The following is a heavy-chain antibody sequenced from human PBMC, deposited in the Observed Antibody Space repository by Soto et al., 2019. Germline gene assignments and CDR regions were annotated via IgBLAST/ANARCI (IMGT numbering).Heavy chain of an antibody. J-gene: IGHJ6*02. CDR1: GFTFSSYG. CDR3: ARPLSTPNYYYYYGMDV. D-gene: IGHD3-3*02. CDR2: IWYDGSNK. Sequence: GGSLRLSCAASGFTFSSYGMHWVRQDPGKGLEWVAVIWYDGSNKYYADSVKGRFTISRDNSKNTLYLQMNSLRAEDTAVYYCARPLSTPNYYYYYGMDVWGQGTTVTVSS. V-gene: IGHV3-33*01.